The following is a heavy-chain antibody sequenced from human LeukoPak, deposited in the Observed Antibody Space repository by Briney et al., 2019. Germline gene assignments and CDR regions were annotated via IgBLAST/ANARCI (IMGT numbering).Heavy chain of an antibody. D-gene: IGHD5-24*01. V-gene: IGHV5-51*01. J-gene: IGHJ3*02. CDR1: GSTFNSYW. CDR2: IYPGDSQT. CDR3: AREKMTTFTADAFDT. Sequence: NRGGSLQISCQGSGSTFNSYWIAWVRQPPGKGREGMGSIYPGDSQTRYSPSFQGQVTISVDKSINTASLQWSSLKASDTAMYYCAREKMTTFTADAFDTWGQGTMVPVSS.